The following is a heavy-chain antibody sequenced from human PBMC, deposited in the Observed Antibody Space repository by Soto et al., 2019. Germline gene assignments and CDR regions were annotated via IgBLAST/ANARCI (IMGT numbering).Heavy chain of an antibody. D-gene: IGHD1-7*01. CDR1: GFTFSSYA. CDR3: AKRSVPGTYSPFDF. CDR2: ISGSSDNI. Sequence: EVQLLESGGGLVQPGGSLRLSCAASGFTFSSYAMSWVRQAPGKGLDWVSAISGSSDNIYYADSVKGRFTISRDNSKNTLYLQMNSLRAEDTAVYYCAKRSVPGTYSPFDFWGQGTLVTVSS. J-gene: IGHJ4*02. V-gene: IGHV3-23*01.